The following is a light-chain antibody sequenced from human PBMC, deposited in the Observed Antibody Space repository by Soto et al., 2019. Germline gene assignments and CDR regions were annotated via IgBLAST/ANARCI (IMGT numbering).Light chain of an antibody. V-gene: IGLV1-40*01. CDR3: QSYDSSLSAWV. CDR1: RSNLGAGYD. CDR2: NNN. J-gene: IGLJ3*02. Sequence: QSVLTQPPSLSGAPGQRVTISCTGSRSNLGAGYDVQWYQHLPGTAPKLLMYNNNNRPSGVPDRISGSKSGTSAALAITGLQAEDEAHYYCQSYDSSLSAWVFGGGTKLTVL.